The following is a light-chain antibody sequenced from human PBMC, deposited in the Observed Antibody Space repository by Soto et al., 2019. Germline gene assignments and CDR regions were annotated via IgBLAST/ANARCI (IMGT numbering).Light chain of an antibody. CDR2: DVS. J-gene: IGLJ2*01. CDR3: SSYTSINTVL. V-gene: IGLV2-14*01. CDR1: SSDVGSYNY. Sequence: QSVLTQPASVSGSPGQSITISCTGTSSDVGSYNYVSWYQQHPGKAPKLMIYDVSNRPSGVSNRFSGSKSGNTASLTISGLQAEDEADYYCSSYTSINTVLFGGGTKLTVL.